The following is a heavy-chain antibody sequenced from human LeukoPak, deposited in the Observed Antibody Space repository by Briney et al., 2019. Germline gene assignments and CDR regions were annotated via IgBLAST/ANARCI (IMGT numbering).Heavy chain of an antibody. CDR2: INPKSGAT. J-gene: IGHJ5*01. V-gene: IGHV1-2*06. Sequence: ASVKVSCKASGYTFTSYDINWMRQAPGQGLEWMGRINPKSGATNYAPKLQGRVAIIRDTSTNTASLEVNSLESDDTAVYYCARGTLRGYDRGIFDSWGQGSLVSVSS. CDR1: GYTFTSYD. CDR3: ARGTLRGYDRGIFDS. D-gene: IGHD5-12*01.